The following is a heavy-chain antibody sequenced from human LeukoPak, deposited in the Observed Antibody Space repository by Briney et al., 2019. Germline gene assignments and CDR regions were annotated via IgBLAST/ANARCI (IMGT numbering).Heavy chain of an antibody. J-gene: IGHJ5*02. CDR2: IYYSGST. D-gene: IGHD2-8*01. CDR3: ARDIVHKWFDP. V-gene: IGHV4-31*03. CDR1: GDSISSGGYY. Sequence: LQTLSLTCTVSGDSISSGGYYWSWIRQHPGKGLEWIGYIYYSGSTYYNPSLKSRVTISVDTSKNQFSLKLSSVTAADTAVYYCARDIVHKWFDPWGQGTLVTVSS.